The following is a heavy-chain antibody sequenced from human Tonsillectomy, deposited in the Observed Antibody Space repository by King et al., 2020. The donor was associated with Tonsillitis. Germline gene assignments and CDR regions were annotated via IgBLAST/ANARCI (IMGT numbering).Heavy chain of an antibody. CDR3: SPLVPVYYSMDV. CDR1: GFTFSNSW. V-gene: IGHV3-74*01. J-gene: IGHJ6*02. D-gene: IGHD6-13*01. CDR2: INSDGSST. Sequence: VQLVESGGGLVQPGGSLRLSCAATGFTFSNSWMHWVRQAPGKGLVWVSRINSDGSSTTYADSVKGRFTISRDNAKNTLYLQMNSLRAEDTAVYYCSPLVPVYYSMDVWGQGTTVTVSS.